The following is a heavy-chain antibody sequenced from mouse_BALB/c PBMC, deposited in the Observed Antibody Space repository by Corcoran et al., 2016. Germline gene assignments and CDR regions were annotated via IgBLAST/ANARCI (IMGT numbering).Heavy chain of an antibody. Sequence: QVTLKESCPGILTPSQTLSLHCSFFGFSLSTSGIGVGWIRQPSGKGLEWLAHIWWDDDKYYNPSLKSQLTISKDTFRNQVLLKITSVDTADTATYYCARRYGYEDWYFDVWGAGTTVTVSS. J-gene: IGHJ1*01. CDR2: IWWDDDK. D-gene: IGHD2-2*01. V-gene: IGHV8-8*01. CDR3: ARRYGYEDWYFDV. CDR1: GFSLSTSGIG.